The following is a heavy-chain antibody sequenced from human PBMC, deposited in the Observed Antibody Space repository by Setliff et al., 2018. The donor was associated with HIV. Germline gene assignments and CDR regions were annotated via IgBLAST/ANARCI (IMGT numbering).Heavy chain of an antibody. CDR1: GYSFSSYG. V-gene: IGHV1-18*01. D-gene: IGHD1-26*01. CDR3: AVASIVSTARWNH. Sequence: ASVKVSCKASGYSFSSYGFSWVRQAPGQGLEWMGWISAYNDNTNYAQKFQGRVTMTTDASTSTAYMEVRSLRSDDTAVYYCAVASIVSTARWNHWGRGTLVTVSS. J-gene: IGHJ5*02. CDR2: ISAYNDNT.